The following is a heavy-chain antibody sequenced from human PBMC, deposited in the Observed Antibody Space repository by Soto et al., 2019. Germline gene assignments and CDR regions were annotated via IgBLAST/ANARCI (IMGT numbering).Heavy chain of an antibody. D-gene: IGHD2-2*01. CDR1: GYTFTSYA. J-gene: IGHJ5*02. V-gene: IGHV1-3*01. CDR3: ARESGYCSSTSCYLEYNWFDP. Sequence: ASVKVSCKASGYTFTSYAMHWVRQAPGQRLEWMGWINAGNGNTKYSQKFQGRVTITRDTSASTAYMELSSLRSEDTAVYYCARESGYCSSTSCYLEYNWFDPWGQGTRVTVSA. CDR2: INAGNGNT.